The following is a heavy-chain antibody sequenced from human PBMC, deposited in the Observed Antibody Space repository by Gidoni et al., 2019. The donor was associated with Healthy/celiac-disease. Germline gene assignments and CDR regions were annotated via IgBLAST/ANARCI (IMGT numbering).Heavy chain of an antibody. CDR1: GFTFSGSA. CDR2: IRSKANRYAT. Sequence: EVQLVESGGGLVQPGGSLKLSCAASGFTFSGSAMHWVRQASGKGLEWVGRIRSKANRYATAYAASVKGRFTISRDDSKNTAYLQMNSLKTEDTAVYYCTRGSRDYWGQGTLVTVSS. CDR3: TRGSRDY. J-gene: IGHJ4*02. V-gene: IGHV3-73*01.